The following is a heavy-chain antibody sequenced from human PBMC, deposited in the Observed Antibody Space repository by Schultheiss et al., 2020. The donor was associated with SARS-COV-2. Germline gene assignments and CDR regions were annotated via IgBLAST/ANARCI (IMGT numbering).Heavy chain of an antibody. V-gene: IGHV3-23*01. D-gene: IGHD4-23*01. J-gene: IGHJ6*03. Sequence: GGSLRLSCAASGFTFSSYAMSWVRQAPGKGLEWVSGISGSGGRPYYADSVKGRFTISRDNAKNSLYLQMNSLRAEDTAVYYCARENWSRYGGNSGGKHTYYYYMDVWGKGTTVTVSS. CDR2: ISGSGGRP. CDR1: GFTFSSYA. CDR3: ARENWSRYGGNSGGKHTYYYYMDV.